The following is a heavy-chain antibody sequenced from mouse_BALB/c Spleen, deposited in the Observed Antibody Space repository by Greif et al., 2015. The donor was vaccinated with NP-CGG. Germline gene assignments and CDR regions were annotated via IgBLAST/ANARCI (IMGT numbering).Heavy chain of an antibody. V-gene: IGHV1-55*01. Sequence: QVQLQQSGAELVKPGTSVKLSCKASGYNFTSYWINWVKLRPGQGPEWIGDIYPGSGSTNYNEKFKSKATLTVDTSSSTAYMQLSSLASEDSALYYCAVWYYAMDYWGQGTSVTVSS. CDR2: IYPGSGST. J-gene: IGHJ4*01. D-gene: IGHD2-10*02. CDR1: GYNFTSYW. CDR3: AVWYYAMDY.